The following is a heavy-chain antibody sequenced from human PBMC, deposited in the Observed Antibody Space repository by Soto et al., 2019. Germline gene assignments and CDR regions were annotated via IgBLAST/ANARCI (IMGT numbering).Heavy chain of an antibody. V-gene: IGHV1-18*01. CDR1: GYTFTSYG. D-gene: IGHD2-15*01. CDR3: ARDHGEAIVVVVAAAGGWFDP. J-gene: IGHJ5*02. CDR2: ISAYNGNT. Sequence: ASVKVSCKASGYTFTSYGISWVRQAPGQGLEWMGWISAYNGNTNYAQKLQGRVTMTTDTSTSTAYMELRSLRSDDTAVYHCARDHGEAIVVVVAAAGGWFDPWGQGTLVTVSS.